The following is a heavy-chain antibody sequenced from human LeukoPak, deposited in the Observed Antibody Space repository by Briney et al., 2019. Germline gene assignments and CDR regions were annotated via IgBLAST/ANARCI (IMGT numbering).Heavy chain of an antibody. D-gene: IGHD3-3*01. V-gene: IGHV1-8*01. CDR1: GYTFTSYD. J-gene: IGHJ6*02. Sequence: ASVKVSCKASGYTFTSYDINWVRQATGQGFEWMGWMNPNSGNTGYAQKFQGRVTMTRNTSISTAYMELSSLRSEDTAVYYCARKYYDFWSGYYRAYGMDVWGQGTTVTVSS. CDR2: MNPNSGNT. CDR3: ARKYYDFWSGYYRAYGMDV.